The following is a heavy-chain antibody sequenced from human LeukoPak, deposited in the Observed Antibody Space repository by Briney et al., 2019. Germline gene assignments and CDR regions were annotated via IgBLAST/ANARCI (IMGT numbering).Heavy chain of an antibody. J-gene: IGHJ5*02. CDR3: AKGRVPAATETGFDP. CDR2: ISYDGGNK. D-gene: IGHD2-2*01. CDR1: GFTFSSYG. V-gene: IGHV3-30*18. Sequence: PGGSLRLSCAASGFTFSSYGMHWVRQAPGKGLEWVAVISYDGGNKYYADSVKGRFTISRDNSKNTLYLQMNSLRAEDTAVYYCAKGRVPAATETGFDPWGQGTLVTVSS.